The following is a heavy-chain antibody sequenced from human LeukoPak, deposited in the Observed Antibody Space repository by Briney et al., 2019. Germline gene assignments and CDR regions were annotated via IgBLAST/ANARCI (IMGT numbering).Heavy chain of an antibody. V-gene: IGHV3-74*03. Sequence: PGGSLRLSRAASGFTFRSYWMHWVRQAPGKGLVWVSRINGDGSSTTYADSAKGRFAISRDTAKNTLFLQMNSLIPEDTAVYYCARDRSIEDAFDIWGQGTMVTVSS. J-gene: IGHJ3*02. CDR3: ARDRSIEDAFDI. CDR1: GFTFRSYW. CDR2: INGDGSST. D-gene: IGHD3-3*02.